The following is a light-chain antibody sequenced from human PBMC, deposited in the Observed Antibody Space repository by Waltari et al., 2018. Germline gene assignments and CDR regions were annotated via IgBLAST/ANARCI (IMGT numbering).Light chain of an antibody. J-gene: IGLJ2*01. CDR2: NVT. CDR3: SSYTRSSALV. Sequence: QSALTQPASVSGSPGQSITIPCTGTSSDVGGYTYVSWYKRDPGKAPKLMIYNVTVRPSGVSNRFSDSKSGNPASLIICGRQAEDEADYFCSSYTRSSALVFGGGTKLTVL. CDR1: SSDVGGYTY. V-gene: IGLV2-14*03.